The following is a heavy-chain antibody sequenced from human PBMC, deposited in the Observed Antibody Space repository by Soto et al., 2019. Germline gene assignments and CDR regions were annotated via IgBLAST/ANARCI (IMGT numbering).Heavy chain of an antibody. V-gene: IGHV1-69*13. D-gene: IGHD6-6*01. Sequence: ASVKVSCKASGGTFSSYAISWVRQAPGQGLEWMGGIIPIFGTANYAQKFQGRVTITADESMSTAYMELSSLRSEDTAVYYCARKPGVRARPLDYGMDVWGQGTTVTVSS. CDR3: ARKPGVRARPLDYGMDV. CDR2: IIPIFGTA. CDR1: GGTFSSYA. J-gene: IGHJ6*02.